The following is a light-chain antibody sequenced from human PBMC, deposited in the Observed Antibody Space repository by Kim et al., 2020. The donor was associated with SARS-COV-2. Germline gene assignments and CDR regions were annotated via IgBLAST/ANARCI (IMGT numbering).Light chain of an antibody. CDR1: QSVGSY. Sequence: CLSPGERPTLSCRASQSVGSYLAWYQQKPGQAPRLLIYDASNRATGIPPRFSGSGSGTDFTLTISSLEPEDFAVYYCQQRSNWLTFGGGTKVDIK. J-gene: IGKJ4*01. CDR2: DAS. V-gene: IGKV3-11*01. CDR3: QQRSNWLT.